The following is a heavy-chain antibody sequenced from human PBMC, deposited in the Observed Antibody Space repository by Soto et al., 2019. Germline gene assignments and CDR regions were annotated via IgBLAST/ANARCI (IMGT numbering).Heavy chain of an antibody. CDR3: ASNPCSSARGYGGYYYYGMDF. Sequence: PXETLSLTGTVSGGSISSNGYDWSWIRQHPGEGLEWIGYIYYTGSTYYNPSLKSRVTISVDTSKNQFSLKLSSVTAEDMAVYYCASNPCSSARGYGGYYYYGMDFWGQGTTVTVSS. D-gene: IGHD2-2*01. CDR2: IYYTGST. CDR1: GGSISSNGYD. J-gene: IGHJ6*01. V-gene: IGHV4-31*03.